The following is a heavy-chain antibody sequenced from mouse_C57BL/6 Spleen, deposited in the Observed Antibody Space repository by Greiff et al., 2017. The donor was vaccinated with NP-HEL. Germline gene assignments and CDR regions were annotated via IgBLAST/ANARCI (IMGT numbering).Heavy chain of an antibody. V-gene: IGHV1-80*01. D-gene: IGHD1-1*01. CDR3: ARNYYGSSYLYYFDY. Sequence: VQLQQSGAELVKPGASVKISCKASGYAFTSYWMNWVKQRPGQGLEWIGQIYPGDGDTNYNGKFKGKATLTADKSSSTAYMQLSSLTSEDSAVYYCARNYYGSSYLYYFDYWGQGTTLTVSS. J-gene: IGHJ2*01. CDR1: GYAFTSYW. CDR2: IYPGDGDT.